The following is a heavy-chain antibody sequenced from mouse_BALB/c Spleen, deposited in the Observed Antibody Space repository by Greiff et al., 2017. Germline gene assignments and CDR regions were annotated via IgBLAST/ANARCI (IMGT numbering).Heavy chain of an antibody. D-gene: IGHD2-10*02. J-gene: IGHJ4*01. Sequence: EVQLQQSGPELVKPGASVKIPCKASGYTFTDYNMDWVKQSHGKSLEWIGDINPNNGGTIYNQKFKGKATLTVDKSSSTAYMELRSLTSEDTAVYYCARWYGNSLSIYGMDYWGQGTSVTVSS. CDR1: GYTFTDYN. CDR2: INPNNGGT. CDR3: ARWYGNSLSIYGMDY. V-gene: IGHV1-18*01.